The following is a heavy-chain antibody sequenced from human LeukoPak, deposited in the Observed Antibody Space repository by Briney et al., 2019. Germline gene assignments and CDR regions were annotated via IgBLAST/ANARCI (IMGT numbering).Heavy chain of an antibody. J-gene: IGHJ4*02. V-gene: IGHV4-39*07. Sequence: SETLSLTCTVSGGSISSSSYYWGWIRQPPEKGLEWIGSIYYSGSTYYNPSLKSRVTISVDTSKNQFSLKLSSVTAADTAVYYCARVVRRYCSGGSCYLFDYWGQGTLVTVSS. CDR2: IYYSGST. CDR3: ARVVRRYCSGGSCYLFDY. D-gene: IGHD2-15*01. CDR1: GGSISSSSYY.